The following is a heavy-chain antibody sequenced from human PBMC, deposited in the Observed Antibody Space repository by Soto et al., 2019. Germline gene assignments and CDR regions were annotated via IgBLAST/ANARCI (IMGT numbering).Heavy chain of an antibody. D-gene: IGHD1-20*01. CDR1: GGSISSYY. CDR2: IYYSGST. CDR3: ARDNNFMASALIDY. V-gene: IGHV4-59*01. J-gene: IGHJ4*02. Sequence: SETLSLTCTVSGGSISSYYWSWIRQPPGKGLEWIGYIYYSGSTNYNPSLKSRVTISVDTSKNQFSLKLSSVTAADTAVYYCARDNNFMASALIDYWGQGTLVTVSS.